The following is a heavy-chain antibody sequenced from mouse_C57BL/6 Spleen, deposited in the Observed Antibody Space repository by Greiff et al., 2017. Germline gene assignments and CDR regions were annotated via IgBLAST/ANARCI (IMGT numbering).Heavy chain of an antibody. J-gene: IGHJ3*01. D-gene: IGHD2-1*01. CDR1: GYSFTSYY. CDR2: IYPGSGNT. CDR3: ARGGNYGFAY. V-gene: IGHV1-66*01. Sequence: VQLQQSGPELVKPGASVKISCKASGYSFTSYYIHWVKQRPGQGLEWIGWIYPGSGNTKYNEKFKGKATLTADTSSSTAYMQLSSLTSEDSAVYYCARGGNYGFAYWGQGTLVTVSA.